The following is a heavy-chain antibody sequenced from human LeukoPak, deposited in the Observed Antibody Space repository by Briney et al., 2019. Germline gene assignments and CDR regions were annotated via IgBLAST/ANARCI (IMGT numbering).Heavy chain of an antibody. CDR2: ISGSGGST. CDR1: GFTFSSFA. D-gene: IGHD4-11*01. J-gene: IGHJ4*02. CDR3: TKEHDYSNYYYFDY. Sequence: GGSLRLSCAASGFTFSSFAMSWVRQAPGKGLEWVSSISGSGGSTYYTDSVKGRFTISRDNSKNTLYLQMNSLRAGDTAVYYCTKEHDYSNYYYFDYWGQGTLVTVSS. V-gene: IGHV3-23*01.